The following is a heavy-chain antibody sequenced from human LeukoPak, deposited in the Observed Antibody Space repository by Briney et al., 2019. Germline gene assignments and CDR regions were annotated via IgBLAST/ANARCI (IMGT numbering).Heavy chain of an antibody. D-gene: IGHD2-15*01. V-gene: IGHV4-4*07. J-gene: IGHJ4*02. CDR3: ARDLVENSRGHDF. CDR1: GGSISSYY. Sequence: PSETLSLTCTVSGGSISSYYWSWIRQPAGKGLQWIGRVYSSGSTNDNPSLKSRVTMSVDTSKNQIFLKLSSVTAADTAVYYCARDLVENSRGHDFWGQGILVIVSS. CDR2: VYSSGST.